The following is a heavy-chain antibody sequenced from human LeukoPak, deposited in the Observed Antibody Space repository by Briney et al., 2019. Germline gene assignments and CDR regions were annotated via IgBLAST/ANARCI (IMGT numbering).Heavy chain of an antibody. D-gene: IGHD2-21*02. CDR1: GYTFTDYY. J-gene: IGHJ3*02. CDR3: ARDLSSYCGGDCYSGAFDI. CDR2: INPNSGGT. V-gene: IGHV1-2*02. Sequence: ASVKVSCKASGYTFTDYYMHWVRQAPGQGLEWMGWINPNSGGTNYTQNFQGRVTMTRDTSISTAYMELSRLRSDDTAVYYCARDLSSYCGGDCYSGAFDIWGQGTMVTVSS.